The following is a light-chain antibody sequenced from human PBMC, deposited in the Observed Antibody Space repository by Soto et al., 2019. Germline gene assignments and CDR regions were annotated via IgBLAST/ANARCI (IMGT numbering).Light chain of an antibody. Sequence: EIVLTQSPATLSLSPGERATLSCRASPSVSSYLAWYQQKPGQAPRLLIYDASNRATGIPARFSGSGSGTDFTLTISSLEHEDFAVYYCQQRSDWPWTFGQGTKVEIK. V-gene: IGKV3-11*01. CDR2: DAS. J-gene: IGKJ1*01. CDR3: QQRSDWPWT. CDR1: PSVSSY.